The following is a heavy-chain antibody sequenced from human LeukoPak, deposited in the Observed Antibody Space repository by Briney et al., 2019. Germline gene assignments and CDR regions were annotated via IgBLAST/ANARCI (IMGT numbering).Heavy chain of an antibody. CDR2: ISYDGSIK. CDR3: ARSQLPHNYYYYGVDV. D-gene: IGHD2-2*01. V-gene: IGHV3-30*04. CDR1: GFTFSSYA. J-gene: IGHJ6*02. Sequence: GRSLRLSCAASGFTFSSYAMHWVRRAPGKGLEWVAVISYDGSIKYYADSVKGRFTISRDNSKNTLFLQMNSLRAEDTAVYYCARSQLPHNYYYYGVDVWGQGTTVTVSS.